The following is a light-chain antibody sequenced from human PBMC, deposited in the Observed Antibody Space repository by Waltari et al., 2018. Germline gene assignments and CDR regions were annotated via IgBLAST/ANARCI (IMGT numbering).Light chain of an antibody. V-gene: IGKV1-5*03. CDR1: KGLGSW. Sequence: DIQMTQFPSTLSASVGDRVTITCRASKGLGSWLAWFQQKPGKAPDLLIYKASNLESGVPSRFSGSGYGREFTLTITSLQAENSATYYCQQYNSYPWTFGQGTKLEIK. CDR2: KAS. CDR3: QQYNSYPWT. J-gene: IGKJ2*02.